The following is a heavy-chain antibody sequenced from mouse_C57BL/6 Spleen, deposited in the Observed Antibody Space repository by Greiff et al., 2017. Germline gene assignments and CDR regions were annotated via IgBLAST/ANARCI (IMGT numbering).Heavy chain of an antibody. CDR1: GYTFTDYN. J-gene: IGHJ2*01. CDR2: LNPNNGGT. D-gene: IGHD2-3*01. V-gene: IGHV1-22*01. Sequence: EVQLQQSGPELVKPGASVKMSCKASGYTFTDYNMHWVKQSHGKSLEWIGYLNPNNGGTSYNQKFKGKATLTVNKSSSTAYMELRSLTSEDSAVYYCARGLLRSHYFDYWGQGTTLTVSS. CDR3: ARGLLRSHYFDY.